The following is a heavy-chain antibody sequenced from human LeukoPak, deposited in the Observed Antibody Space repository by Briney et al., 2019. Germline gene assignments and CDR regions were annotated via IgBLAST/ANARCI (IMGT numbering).Heavy chain of an antibody. J-gene: IGHJ5*02. D-gene: IGHD2-2*02. Sequence: PSVKVSCKASGYTFTSHYMHWVRQAPGQGLEWMGIINPSGGSTSYAQKFQGRVTMTRDTSTSTVYMELSSLRSEDTAVYYCARSVVPAAINNWFDPWGQGTLVTVSS. CDR1: GYTFTSHY. CDR2: INPSGGST. CDR3: ARSVVPAAINNWFDP. V-gene: IGHV1-46*01.